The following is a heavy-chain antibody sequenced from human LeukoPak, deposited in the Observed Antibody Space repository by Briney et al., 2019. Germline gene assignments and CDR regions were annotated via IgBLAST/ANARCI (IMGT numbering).Heavy chain of an antibody. D-gene: IGHD3-10*01. CDR2: IYISAIT. V-gene: IGHV3-66*04. Sequence: GGSLRLSCTASGFSISSNDMNWVRQSPGKGLEWVSLIYISAITKYADSVQGRFTVSRDNSKNTLYLQMNSLRAEETAVYYCAKRSPPYWGQGALVTVSS. J-gene: IGHJ4*02. CDR1: GFSISSND. CDR3: AKRSPPY.